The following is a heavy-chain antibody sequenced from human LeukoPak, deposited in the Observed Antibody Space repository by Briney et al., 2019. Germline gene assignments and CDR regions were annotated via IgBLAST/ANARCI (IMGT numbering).Heavy chain of an antibody. CDR2: ISYDGSNK. CDR1: GFTVSSNY. J-gene: IGHJ3*02. D-gene: IGHD1-20*01. CDR3: ARDYDNWNDDAFDI. V-gene: IGHV3-30*03. Sequence: GGSLRLSCAASGFTVSSNYMSWVRQAPGKGLEWVAVISYDGSNKYYADSVKGRFTISGDNSKNTLYLQMNSLRAEDTAVYYCARDYDNWNDDAFDIWGQGTMVTVSS.